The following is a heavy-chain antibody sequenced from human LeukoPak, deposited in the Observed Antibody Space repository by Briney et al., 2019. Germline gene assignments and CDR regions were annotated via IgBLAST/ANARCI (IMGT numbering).Heavy chain of an antibody. CDR1: GGSISNTLYY. D-gene: IGHD6-13*01. CDR3: ARHGRIAAAGTIYYYYYYMDV. J-gene: IGHJ6*03. Sequence: SETLSLTCTVSGGSISNTLYYWAWIRQPPGKGLEWVASIYYSGSTYYNPSLTSRVAISVDTSKNQFSLKLSSVTAADTAVYYCARHGRIAAAGTIYYYYYYMDVWGKGTTVTISS. V-gene: IGHV4-39*01. CDR2: IYYSGST.